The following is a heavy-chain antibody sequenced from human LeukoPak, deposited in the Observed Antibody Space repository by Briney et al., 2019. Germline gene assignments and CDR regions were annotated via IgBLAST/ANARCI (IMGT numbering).Heavy chain of an antibody. CDR2: IYTSGST. CDR1: GGSISSYY. D-gene: IGHD5-18*01. J-gene: IGHJ2*01. CDR3: ARVPYSYGRYWYFDL. Sequence: SETLSLTCTVSGGSISSYYWSWIRQPAGKGLEWIGRIYTSGSTNYNPSLKSRVTMSVDTSKNQFSLKLSSVTAADTAVYYCARVPYSYGRYWYFDLWGRGTLVTVSS. V-gene: IGHV4-4*07.